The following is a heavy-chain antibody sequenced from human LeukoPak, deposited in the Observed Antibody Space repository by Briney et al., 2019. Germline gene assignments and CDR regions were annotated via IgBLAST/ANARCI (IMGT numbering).Heavy chain of an antibody. CDR1: GYTFTSYG. D-gene: IGHD3-3*01. CDR3: ARDPNDFWSHYGMDV. J-gene: IGHJ6*02. Sequence: GASVKVSCKASGYTFTSYGISWVRQAPGQGLEWMGWISAYNGNTNYAQKFQGRVTITADESTSTAYMELSSLRSEDTAVYYCARDPNDFWSHYGMDVWGQGTTVTVSS. CDR2: ISAYNGNT. V-gene: IGHV1-18*01.